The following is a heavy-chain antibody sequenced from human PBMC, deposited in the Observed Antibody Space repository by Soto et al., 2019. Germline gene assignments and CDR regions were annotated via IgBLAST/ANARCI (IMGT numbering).Heavy chain of an antibody. Sequence: GGSLRLSCAASGFTFSSYAMSWVRQAPGKGLEWVSAISGSGGSTYYADSVKGRFTISRDNSKNTLYLQMNSLRAEDTAVYYCAKDLNAIVVVVAATFDYWGQGTLVTVSS. CDR2: ISGSGGST. V-gene: IGHV3-23*01. J-gene: IGHJ4*02. CDR3: AKDLNAIVVVVAATFDY. CDR1: GFTFSSYA. D-gene: IGHD2-15*01.